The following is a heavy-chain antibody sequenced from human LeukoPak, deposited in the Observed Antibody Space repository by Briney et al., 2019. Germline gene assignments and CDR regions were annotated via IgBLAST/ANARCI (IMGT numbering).Heavy chain of an antibody. V-gene: IGHV3-53*01. Sequence: GGSLRLSCAASGFTVSSNYMSWVRQAPGKGLEWVSVIYSGGSTYYADSVKGRFTISRDTSKSTLYLQMNSLRDEDTAVYYCAKYGSGTYYNGLYWGQGTLVTVSS. J-gene: IGHJ4*02. D-gene: IGHD3-10*01. CDR2: IYSGGST. CDR1: GFTVSSNY. CDR3: AKYGSGTYYNGLY.